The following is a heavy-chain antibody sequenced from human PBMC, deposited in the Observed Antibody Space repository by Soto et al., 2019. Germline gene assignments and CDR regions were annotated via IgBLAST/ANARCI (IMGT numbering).Heavy chain of an antibody. CDR3: ARDQGEGYSSSWFRNYGMDV. J-gene: IGHJ6*02. CDR1: GFTFSSYS. CDR2: ISSSSSYI. D-gene: IGHD6-13*01. Sequence: GGSLRLSCAASGFTFSSYSMNWVRQAPGKGLEWVSSISSSSSYIYYADSVKGRFTISRDNAKNSLYLQMNSLRAEDTAGYYCARDQGEGYSSSWFRNYGMDVWGQGTTVTVSS. V-gene: IGHV3-21*01.